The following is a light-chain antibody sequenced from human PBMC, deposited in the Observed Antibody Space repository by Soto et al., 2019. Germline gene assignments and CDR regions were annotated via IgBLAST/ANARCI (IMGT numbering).Light chain of an antibody. Sequence: DIQMTQSPSTLSASVGDRVTITCRASQSIRSWLAWYQQKPGKAPKVLIYDASSLESGVPSRFSGSGSGTEFTLTISRLQPDDFATYYCQHNNGYSWTFGQATKVDIK. V-gene: IGKV1-5*01. CDR1: QSIRSW. J-gene: IGKJ1*01. CDR2: DAS. CDR3: QHNNGYSWT.